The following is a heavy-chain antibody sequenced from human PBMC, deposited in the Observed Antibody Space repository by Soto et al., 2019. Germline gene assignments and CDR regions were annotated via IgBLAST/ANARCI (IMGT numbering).Heavy chain of an antibody. CDR3: AHRPASSGDLGEYSQH. J-gene: IGHJ1*01. Sequence: QITLKESGPTLVTPTQTLTLTCPFSGFSLSTSGVGVGWIRPPPGKAMEWLALIYWADDKRHSPSLKSRLTITKDTSQSHVVLTMTNMDPVDTATYYCAHRPASSGDLGEYSQHWGQGTLVTVSS. D-gene: IGHD6-25*01. CDR1: GFSLSTSGVG. CDR2: IYWADDK. V-gene: IGHV2-5*02.